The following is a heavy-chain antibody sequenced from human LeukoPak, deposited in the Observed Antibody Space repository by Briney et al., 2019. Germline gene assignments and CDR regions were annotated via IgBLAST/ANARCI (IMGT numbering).Heavy chain of an antibody. CDR3: AKGRATRSYYFDY. CDR2: ISVYNGNT. V-gene: IGHV1-18*01. J-gene: IGHJ4*02. D-gene: IGHD2-15*01. Sequence: ASVKVSCKASGYPFYNYGVNWVRQAPGQGLEWMGWISVYNGNTVYAEKFQGRVTMTTDTSTDTAYMELRSLRSDDSAVYYCAKGRATRSYYFDYWGQGTLVTVSS. CDR1: GYPFYNYG.